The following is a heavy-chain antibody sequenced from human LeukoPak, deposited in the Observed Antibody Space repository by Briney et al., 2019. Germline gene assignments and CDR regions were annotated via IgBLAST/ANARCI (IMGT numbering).Heavy chain of an antibody. CDR1: GFTFSSYG. Sequence: RRSLRLSCAASGFTFSSYGMHWVRQAPDKGLEWVAVIWYGGSNKYYADSVKGRFTISRDNSKNTLYLQMNSLRAEDTAVYYCMASSYYDFWSGPPDDAFDIWGQGAMVTVSS. D-gene: IGHD3-3*01. CDR2: IWYGGSNK. V-gene: IGHV3-33*08. CDR3: MASSYYDFWSGPPDDAFDI. J-gene: IGHJ3*02.